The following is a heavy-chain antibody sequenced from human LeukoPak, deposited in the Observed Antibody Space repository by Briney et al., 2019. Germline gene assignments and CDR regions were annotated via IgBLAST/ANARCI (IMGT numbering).Heavy chain of an antibody. V-gene: IGHV4-61*02. CDR1: GDSISSGDYY. CDR3: ARGLGITAYFDY. Sequence: PSETLSLTCTVSGDSISSGDYYWSWIRQPAGKGLEWIGRISSSGSTNYNPSLKSRVTISVDTSKNQFSLKLSSVTAADTAVYYCARGLGITAYFDYWGQGTLVTVSS. J-gene: IGHJ4*02. CDR2: ISSSGST. D-gene: IGHD3-10*01.